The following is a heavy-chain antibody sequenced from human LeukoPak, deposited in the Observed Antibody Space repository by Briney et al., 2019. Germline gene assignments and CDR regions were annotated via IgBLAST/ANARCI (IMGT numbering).Heavy chain of an antibody. CDR1: GGSISSSSYS. CDR2: IYYSGST. Sequence: ETLSLTCTVPGGSISSSSYSWGWIRKPPGKGLEWIGSIYYSGSTYYNPSLKSRVTISVDTSKNQFSLKLSSVTAADTAVYYCARESPSRVNWFDPWGQGTLVTVSS. J-gene: IGHJ5*02. CDR3: ARESPSRVNWFDP. V-gene: IGHV4-39*02.